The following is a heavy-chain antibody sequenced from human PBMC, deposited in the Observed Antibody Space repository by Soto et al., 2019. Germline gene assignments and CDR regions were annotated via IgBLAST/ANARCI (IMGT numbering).Heavy chain of an antibody. D-gene: IGHD2-15*01. J-gene: IGHJ5*02. Sequence: SETLSLTCTVSGGSISSGDYYWSWIRQPPGKGLEWIGYIYYSGSTYYNPSLESRVTISVDTSKNQFSLKLSSVTAADTAVYYCARGNGVAATVRYNWFDPWGQGTLVTVS. CDR3: ARGNGVAATVRYNWFDP. CDR2: IYYSGST. V-gene: IGHV4-30-4*01. CDR1: GGSISSGDYY.